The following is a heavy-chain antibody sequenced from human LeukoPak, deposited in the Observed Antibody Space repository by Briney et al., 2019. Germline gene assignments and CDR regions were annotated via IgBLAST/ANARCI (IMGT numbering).Heavy chain of an antibody. D-gene: IGHD1-1*01. CDR2: VGCSGVDT. CDR1: GFTFSSYA. Sequence: GGSLSLSCVVSGFTFSSYAVSWFRQAPGKGLEWVSTVGCSGVDTYYADSVRGRFTISKDSSKNTLQMNSLSPEDTAIYYCVKHSGGVYGNSDSWGQGILVTVSS. CDR3: VKHSGGVYGNSDS. V-gene: IGHV3-23*01. J-gene: IGHJ4*02.